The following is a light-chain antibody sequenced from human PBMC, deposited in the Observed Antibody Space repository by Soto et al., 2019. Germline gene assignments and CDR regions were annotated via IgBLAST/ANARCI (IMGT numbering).Light chain of an antibody. CDR1: SSDVGGYNY. CDR2: EVS. Sequence: QSVLTQPASVSGSPGQSITIFCTGTSSDVGGYNYVAWYQQHPGKVPRLMIYEVSNRPSGVSNRFSGSKSGSTASLTISGLQAEDEADYYCISYTSSSTSYVFGTGTKVTVL. J-gene: IGLJ1*01. V-gene: IGLV2-14*01. CDR3: ISYTSSSTSYV.